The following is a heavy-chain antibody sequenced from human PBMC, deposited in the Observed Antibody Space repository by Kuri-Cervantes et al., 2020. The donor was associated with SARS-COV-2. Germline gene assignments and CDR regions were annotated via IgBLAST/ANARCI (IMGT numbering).Heavy chain of an antibody. CDR2: INPNSGGT. CDR1: GYTFTGYY. J-gene: IGHJ4*02. Sequence: ASVKVSCKASGYTFTGYYVHWVRQAPGQGLEWMGWINPNSGGTNYAQKFQGWVTMTRDTSISTAYMELSRLRSDDTAVCYCARADHYYDSSGYSQETFDYWGQGTLVTVSS. D-gene: IGHD3-22*01. V-gene: IGHV1-2*04. CDR3: ARADHYYDSSGYSQETFDY.